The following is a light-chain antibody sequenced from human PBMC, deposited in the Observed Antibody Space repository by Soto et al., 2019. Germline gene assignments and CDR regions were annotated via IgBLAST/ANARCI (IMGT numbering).Light chain of an antibody. V-gene: IGKV3-15*01. Sequence: LSCRASQSVGANLAWYQQRPGQAPRLLIFGASTRATGIPARLSGSWSGTEFTLSISSLQPEDCASYYGKDYNTGAACALGQGTRMEIK. CDR2: GAS. CDR3: KDYNTGAACA. J-gene: IGKJ5*01. CDR1: QSVGAN.